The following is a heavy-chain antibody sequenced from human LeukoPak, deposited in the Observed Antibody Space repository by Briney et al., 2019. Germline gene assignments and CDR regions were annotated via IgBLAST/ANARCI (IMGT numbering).Heavy chain of an antibody. D-gene: IGHD2-15*01. Sequence: SETLSLTCAVSGGSISSGGYSWSWIRQPPGKGLEWIGYIYHNGSTYYNPSLKSRVTISVDTSMNQFSLKLSFVTTADTAVYYCARALGYCSGGSCTRGYNWFDPWGQGTLVTVPS. J-gene: IGHJ5*02. V-gene: IGHV4-30-2*01. CDR3: ARALGYCSGGSCTRGYNWFDP. CDR2: IYHNGST. CDR1: GGSISSGGYS.